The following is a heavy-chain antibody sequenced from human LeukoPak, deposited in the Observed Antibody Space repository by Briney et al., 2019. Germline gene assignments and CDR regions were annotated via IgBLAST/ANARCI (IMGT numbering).Heavy chain of an antibody. CDR3: ARAPQKYCGSTSCFNWFDS. CDR2: LTWDGGRT. V-gene: IGHV3-43*01. D-gene: IGHD2-2*01. J-gene: IGHJ5*01. Sequence: GGSLRLSCAASGFTFSSYEMNWVRQAPGKGLEWVSLLTWDGGRTYAGSVKGRFTISRDNSKNTLYLQMNSLRTEDTALYYCARAPQKYCGSTSCFNWFDSWGQGTLVTVSS. CDR1: GFTFSSYE.